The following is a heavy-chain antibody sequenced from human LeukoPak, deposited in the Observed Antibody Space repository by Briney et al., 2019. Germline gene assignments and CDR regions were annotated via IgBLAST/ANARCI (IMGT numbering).Heavy chain of an antibody. CDR2: INHSGST. CDR1: GGSFSGYY. Sequence: SETLSLTCAVYGGSFSGYYWSWIRQPPGKGLEWIGEINHSGSTNYNPSLKSRVTISVDTSKNQFSLKLSSVTAADTAVYYCANIGTVVTHGVFDHWGQGTLVTVSS. D-gene: IGHD4-23*01. CDR3: ANIGTVVTHGVFDH. V-gene: IGHV4-34*01. J-gene: IGHJ4*02.